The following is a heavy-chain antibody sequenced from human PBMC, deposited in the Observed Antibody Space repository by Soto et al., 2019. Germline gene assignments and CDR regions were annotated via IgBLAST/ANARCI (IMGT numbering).Heavy chain of an antibody. CDR3: ARTGVDTAMVFDY. Sequence: QVTLKESGPVLVKPTETLTLTCTVSGFSLSNARMGVSWIRQPPGKALEWLAHIFSNDEKSYSTSLKSRHNINKDTSKSQVVLTMTNMDPVDTATYYCARTGVDTAMVFDYWGQGTLVTVSS. V-gene: IGHV2-26*01. D-gene: IGHD5-18*01. CDR2: IFSNDEK. CDR1: GFSLSNARMG. J-gene: IGHJ4*02.